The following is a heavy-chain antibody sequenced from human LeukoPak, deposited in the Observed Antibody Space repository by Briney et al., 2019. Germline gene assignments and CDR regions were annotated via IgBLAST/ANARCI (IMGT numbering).Heavy chain of an antibody. V-gene: IGHV4-59*11. CDR2: IYYSGST. D-gene: IGHD4-23*01. Sequence: SETLSLTCTVSGGSISSHYWSWIRQPPGKGLEWIGYIYYSGSTNYNPSLKSRVTISVDTSKNQCSLKLSSVTAADTAVYYCAREGRWYVNWFDPWGQGTLVTVSS. J-gene: IGHJ5*02. CDR1: GGSISSHY. CDR3: AREGRWYVNWFDP.